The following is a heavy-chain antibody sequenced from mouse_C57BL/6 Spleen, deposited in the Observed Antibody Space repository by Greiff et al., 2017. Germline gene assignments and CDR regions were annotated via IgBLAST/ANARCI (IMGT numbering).Heavy chain of an antibody. CDR2: IDPEDGDT. CDR1: GFNIKDYY. CDR3: TTDYYDGSSYWFAY. V-gene: IGHV14-1*01. J-gene: IGHJ3*01. Sequence: EVQLQQSGAELVRPGASVKLSCTASGFNIKDYYMHWVKQRPEQGLEWIGRIDPEDGDTEYAPKFQGKATMTADTSSNTAYLQRSSLTSEDTAVYYCTTDYYDGSSYWFAYWGQGTRVTVSA. D-gene: IGHD1-1*01.